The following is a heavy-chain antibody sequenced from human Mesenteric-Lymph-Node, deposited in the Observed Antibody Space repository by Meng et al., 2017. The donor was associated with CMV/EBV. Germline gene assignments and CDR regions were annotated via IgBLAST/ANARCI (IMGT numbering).Heavy chain of an antibody. Sequence: GGSMISSNYYLIWIRQPPGQGLEWIGCLYSSGRTSYNPSIQSRVTISVDTSKNQFSLKLTSVPAADTAVYYCARHLGYTYGRYYFDLWGRGTLVTVSS. CDR1: GGSMISSNYY. V-gene: IGHV4-39*01. J-gene: IGHJ2*01. CDR2: LYSSGRT. CDR3: ARHLGYTYGRYYFDL. D-gene: IGHD5-18*01.